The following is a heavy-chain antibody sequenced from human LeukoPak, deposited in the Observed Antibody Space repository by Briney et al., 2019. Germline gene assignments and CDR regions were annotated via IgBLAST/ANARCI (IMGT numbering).Heavy chain of an antibody. J-gene: IGHJ4*02. CDR3: ARVAGYGGTIDY. V-gene: IGHV4-61*05. D-gene: IGHD4-23*01. CDR2: IYYSGST. CDR1: GGSISSSSYY. Sequence: SETLSLTCTVSGGSISSSSYYWGWIRQPPGKGLEWIGYIYYSGSTNYNPSLKSRVTISVDTSKNQFSLKLSSVTAADTAVYYCARVAGYGGTIDYWGQGTLVTVSS.